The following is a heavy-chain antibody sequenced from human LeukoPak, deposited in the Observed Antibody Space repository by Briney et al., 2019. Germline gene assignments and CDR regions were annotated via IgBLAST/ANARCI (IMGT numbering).Heavy chain of an antibody. V-gene: IGHV3-53*01. D-gene: IGHD2-2*02. CDR1: GFTVSNNY. Sequence: GGSLRLSCAASGFTVSNNYITWVRQAPGEGLEWVSVFYSNGVTRYADSVKGRFTISRDNSKNTLYLQMNSLRAEDTAVYYCAKVLPPYCSSTSCYTVDYWGQGTLVTVSS. CDR2: FYSNGVT. CDR3: AKVLPPYCSSTSCYTVDY. J-gene: IGHJ4*02.